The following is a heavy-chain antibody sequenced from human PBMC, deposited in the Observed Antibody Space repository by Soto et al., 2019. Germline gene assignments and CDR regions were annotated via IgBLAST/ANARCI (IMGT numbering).Heavy chain of an antibody. CDR2: LYHSGST. D-gene: IGHD6-13*01. Sequence: PSETLSLTCTDSGVPISTTTYYWAWIRQPPGMGLEWIGSLYHSGSTYYNPSHKTRVIISVDTSKNQFSLKLSSVTAADTAGDYCARLDAIAAAAGMDVWGKGT. V-gene: IGHV4-39*07. J-gene: IGHJ6*04. CDR1: GVPISTTTYY. CDR3: ARLDAIAAAAGMDV.